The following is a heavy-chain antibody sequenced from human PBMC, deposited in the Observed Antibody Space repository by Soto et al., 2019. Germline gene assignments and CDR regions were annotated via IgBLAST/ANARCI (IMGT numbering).Heavy chain of an antibody. D-gene: IGHD3-9*01. J-gene: IGHJ4*02. CDR1: GYTFASYA. CDR2: ISAYNGNT. V-gene: IGHV1-18*01. CDR3: AKGSQYDILTAHHAFES. Sequence: ASVKVSCKASGYTFASYAISWMRQAPGQGLEWMGWISAYNGNTNYAQKLQGRVTMTTGTSTSTAYMELRRLRADDTAVYYCAKGSQYDILTAHHAFESWGQGTLVTVSS.